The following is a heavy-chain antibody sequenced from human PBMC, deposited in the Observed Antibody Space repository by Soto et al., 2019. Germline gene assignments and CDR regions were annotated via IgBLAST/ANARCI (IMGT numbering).Heavy chain of an antibody. J-gene: IGHJ4*02. Sequence: GASVKVSCKASGGTFSSYAISWVRQAPGQGLEWMGGIIPIFGTANYAQKLQGRVTITADESTSTAYMELSSLRSEDTAVYYCARAVDSVAPNDYWGQGTLVTVSS. V-gene: IGHV1-69*13. CDR3: ARAVDSVAPNDY. D-gene: IGHD2-15*01. CDR2: IIPIFGTA. CDR1: GGTFSSYA.